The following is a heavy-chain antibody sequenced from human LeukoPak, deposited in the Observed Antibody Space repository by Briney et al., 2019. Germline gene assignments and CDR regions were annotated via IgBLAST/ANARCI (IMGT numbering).Heavy chain of an antibody. CDR3: ASYDSSGYGALKH. Sequence: GGSLRLSCAASGFSFSDYYMTWIRQAPGKGLEWVSYISSGGDFIHYADSVEGRFTISRDNTKKSLYLQMNSLRAEDTAVYFCASYDSSGYGALKHWGQGTLVTVSS. V-gene: IGHV3-11*04. J-gene: IGHJ1*01. CDR2: ISSGGDFI. CDR1: GFSFSDYY. D-gene: IGHD3-22*01.